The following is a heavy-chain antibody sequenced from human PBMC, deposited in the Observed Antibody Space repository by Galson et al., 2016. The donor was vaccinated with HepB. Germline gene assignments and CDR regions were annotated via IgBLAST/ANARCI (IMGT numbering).Heavy chain of an antibody. CDR2: IYPDDSDT. V-gene: IGHV5-51*03. CDR1: GYSFSTYW. J-gene: IGHJ3*02. D-gene: IGHD3-10*01. CDR3: TKPHFEGFQEDAFDI. Sequence: QSGAEVKKPGGSLKISCKGFGYSFSTYWIGWVRQMPGKGLEWMGIIYPDDSDTTYSPSFQGQVIISVDKFISTTYLQWNSLKAADTAMYYCTKPHFEGFQEDAFDIWGQGTLVTVSS.